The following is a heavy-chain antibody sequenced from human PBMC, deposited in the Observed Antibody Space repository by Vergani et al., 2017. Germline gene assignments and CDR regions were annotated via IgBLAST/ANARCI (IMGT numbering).Heavy chain of an antibody. CDR2: IGTAGDT. Sequence: VQLVESGGGVVQPGRSLRLSCAASGFTFSSYDMHWVRQATGKGLEWVSAIGTAGDTYYPGSVKGRFTISRENAKNSLYLQMNSLRAGDTAVYYCARDGGSDAFDIWGQGTMVTVSS. CDR3: ARDGGSDAFDI. V-gene: IGHV3-13*01. D-gene: IGHD3-16*01. J-gene: IGHJ3*02. CDR1: GFTFSSYD.